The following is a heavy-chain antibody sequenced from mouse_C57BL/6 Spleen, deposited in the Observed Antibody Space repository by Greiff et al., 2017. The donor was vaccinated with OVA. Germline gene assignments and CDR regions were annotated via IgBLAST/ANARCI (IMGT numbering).Heavy chain of an antibody. Sequence: VQLQQSGPELVKPGASVKISCKASGYTFTDYYMNWVKQSHGKSLEWIGDINPNNGGTSYNQKFKGKATLTVDKSSSTAYMELRSLTSEDSAVYYCAKLGGGDYWGQGTTLTVSS. CDR1: GYTFTDYY. CDR3: AKLGGGDY. D-gene: IGHD4-1*01. V-gene: IGHV1-26*01. CDR2: INPNNGGT. J-gene: IGHJ2*01.